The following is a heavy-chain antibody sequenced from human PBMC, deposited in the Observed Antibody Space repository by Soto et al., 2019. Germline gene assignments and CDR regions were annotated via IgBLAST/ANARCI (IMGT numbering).Heavy chain of an antibody. Sequence: PSETLSLTCTVSGGSISSSSYYWGWIRQPPGKGLEWIGSIYYSGSTYYNPSLKSRVTISVDTSKNQFSLKLSSVTAADTAVYYCGSNSSSSFLGYSYYSGMYVWCQEATVTIS. CDR1: GGSISSSSYY. J-gene: IGHJ6*02. CDR2: IYYSGST. D-gene: IGHD6-6*01. V-gene: IGHV4-39*01. CDR3: GSNSSSSFLGYSYYSGMYV.